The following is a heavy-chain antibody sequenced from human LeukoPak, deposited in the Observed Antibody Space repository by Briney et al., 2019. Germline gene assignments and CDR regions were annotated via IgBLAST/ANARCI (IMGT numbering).Heavy chain of an antibody. CDR2: IKQDGSEK. D-gene: IGHD2-2*01. Sequence: GGSLRLSCAASGFTFSNYWMSWVRQAPGKGLEWVANIKQDGSEKYYVDSVKGRFTISRDNAKSSLYLQMNSLRAEDTAVYYCARALDSSSSRYQAFEYWGQGTLVTVSS. CDR3: ARALDSSSSRYQAFEY. CDR1: GFTFSNYW. V-gene: IGHV3-7*01. J-gene: IGHJ4*02.